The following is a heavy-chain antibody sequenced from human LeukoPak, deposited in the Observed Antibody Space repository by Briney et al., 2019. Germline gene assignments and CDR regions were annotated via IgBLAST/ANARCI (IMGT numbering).Heavy chain of an antibody. J-gene: IGHJ4*02. CDR1: GFTFGSYS. D-gene: IGHD1-26*01. Sequence: GGSLRLSCAASGFTFGSYSMNWVRQAPGKGLEWVSAISGSGANTYYADSVKGRFTISRDNSKNTLYLQMNNLRAEDTAVYYCAKCRVGAANFDYWGQGTLVTVSS. CDR2: ISGSGANT. V-gene: IGHV3-23*01. CDR3: AKCRVGAANFDY.